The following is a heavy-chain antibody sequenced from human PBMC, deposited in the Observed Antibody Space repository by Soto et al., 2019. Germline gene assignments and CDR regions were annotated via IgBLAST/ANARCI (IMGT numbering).Heavy chain of an antibody. Sequence: QVQLQESGPGLVKASETLSLACTVSGASITTYYYNWIRQAPGKPLEWIGYIYYTGITNYNPSLESRVTISHDTSKSQLSLTMTSVTAADTAVYYCGITRVENHYYGGRDVWGQGTTVTVSS. V-gene: IGHV4-59*03. D-gene: IGHD3-22*01. CDR3: GITRVENHYYGGRDV. CDR1: GASITTYY. J-gene: IGHJ6*02. CDR2: IYYTGIT.